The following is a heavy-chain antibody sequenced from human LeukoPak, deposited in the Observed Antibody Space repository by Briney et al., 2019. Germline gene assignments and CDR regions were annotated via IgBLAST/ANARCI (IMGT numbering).Heavy chain of an antibody. CDR3: AKEGAIATPLASTGNDY. V-gene: IGHV3-23*01. Sequence: TGGSLRLSCAASGFTFSSYAMTWVRQAPGKGLEWVSSISDRGDSTYYADSVKGRFTISRANAENTLYLHLNSLRAEDTAVYYCAKEGAIATPLASTGNDYWGQGTLVTVSA. CDR1: GFTFSSYA. CDR2: ISDRGDST. D-gene: IGHD3-3*02. J-gene: IGHJ4*02.